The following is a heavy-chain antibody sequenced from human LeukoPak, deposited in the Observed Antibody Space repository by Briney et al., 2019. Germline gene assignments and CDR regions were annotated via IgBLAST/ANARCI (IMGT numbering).Heavy chain of an antibody. V-gene: IGHV1-69*06. CDR1: GGTFSSYA. CDR3: ASQNTMVRGVIMRSNWFDP. CDR2: IIPIFGTA. D-gene: IGHD3-10*01. Sequence: GASVKVFCKASGGTFSSYAISWVRQAPGQGLEWMGGIIPIFGTANYAQKFQGRVTITADKSTSTAYMELSSLRSEDTAVYYCASQNTMVRGVIMRSNWFDPWGQGTLVTVSS. J-gene: IGHJ5*02.